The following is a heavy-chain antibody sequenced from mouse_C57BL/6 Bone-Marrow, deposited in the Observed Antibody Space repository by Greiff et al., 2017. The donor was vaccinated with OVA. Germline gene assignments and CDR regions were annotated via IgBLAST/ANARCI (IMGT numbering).Heavy chain of an antibody. D-gene: IGHD1-1*01. CDR1: GYTFTSYW. Sequence: QVQLQQPGAELVRPGSSVKLSCKASGYTFTSYWMDWVKQRPGQGLEWIGNIYPSDSETHYNQKFKDKATLTVDKSSSTAYMQLSSLTSEDSAVYYCARSNFITTVGWYFDVWGTGTTVTVSS. J-gene: IGHJ1*03. CDR2: IYPSDSET. CDR3: ARSNFITTVGWYFDV. V-gene: IGHV1-61*01.